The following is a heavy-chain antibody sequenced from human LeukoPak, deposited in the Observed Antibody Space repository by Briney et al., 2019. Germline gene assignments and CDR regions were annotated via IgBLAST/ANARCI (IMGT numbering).Heavy chain of an antibody. CDR2: IYYSGST. D-gene: IGHD2-21*02. J-gene: IGHJ6*02. V-gene: IGHV4-59*01. CDR3: ARAYCGGDCYRDYYYYGMDV. CDR1: GGAISSYY. Sequence: PSETLSLTCTVSGGAISSYYWSWIRQPPGQGLEWLGDIYYSGSTNYNPSLKSRVTISVDTSKNQFSLKLSSVTAADTAVYYCARAYCGGDCYRDYYYYGMDVWGQGTTVTVSS.